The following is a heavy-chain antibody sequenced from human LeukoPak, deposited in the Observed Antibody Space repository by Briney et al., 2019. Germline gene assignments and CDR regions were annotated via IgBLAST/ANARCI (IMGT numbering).Heavy chain of an antibody. Sequence: ASVKVSCKASGYTFTSYAMNWVRQAPGQGLEWMGWINTNTGNPTYAQGFTGRFVFSLDTSVSTAYLQISSLKAEDTAVYYCARATVTDNYYYYYMGVWGKGTTVTVSS. J-gene: IGHJ6*03. CDR1: GYTFTSYA. CDR3: ARATVTDNYYYYYMGV. V-gene: IGHV7-4-1*02. D-gene: IGHD4-11*01. CDR2: INTNTGNP.